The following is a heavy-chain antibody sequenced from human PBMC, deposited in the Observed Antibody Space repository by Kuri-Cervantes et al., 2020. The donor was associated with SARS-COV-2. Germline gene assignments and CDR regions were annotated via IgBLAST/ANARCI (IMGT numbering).Heavy chain of an antibody. Sequence: GESLKISCAASGFTFSNYGIHWVRQAPGKGLEWVAVISYDGGNEYYADSVKGRFTISRDNAKNSLYLQMNSLRAEDTAVYYCATVSDYYDSSGYFLDFDYWGQGTLVTVSS. CDR1: GFTFSNYG. J-gene: IGHJ4*02. CDR3: ATVSDYYDSSGYFLDFDY. CDR2: ISYDGGNE. V-gene: IGHV3-30*03. D-gene: IGHD3-22*01.